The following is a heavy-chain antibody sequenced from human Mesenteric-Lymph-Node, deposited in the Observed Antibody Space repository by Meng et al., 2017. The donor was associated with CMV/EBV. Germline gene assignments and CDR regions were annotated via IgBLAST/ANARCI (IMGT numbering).Heavy chain of an antibody. J-gene: IGHJ4*02. Sequence: GGSFSGYYWGWIRHPPANGLDRIVDINHSGCASYNASLKSRATISRHTSKIQFSLKLISVTAADTAVYYCARGPVPQYIVVVIPYSDWGQGTLVTVSS. V-gene: IGHV4-34*01. CDR3: ARGPVPQYIVVVIPYSD. CDR2: INHSGCA. CDR1: GGSFSGYY. D-gene: IGHD2-15*01.